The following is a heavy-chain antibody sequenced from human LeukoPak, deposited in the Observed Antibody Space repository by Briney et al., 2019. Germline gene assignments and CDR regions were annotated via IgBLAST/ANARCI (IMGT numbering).Heavy chain of an antibody. CDR2: INPSGGST. V-gene: IGHV1-46*01. J-gene: IGHJ4*02. D-gene: IGHD2-2*01. CDR1: GYTFTSYG. Sequence: ASVKVSCKASGYTFTSYGISWVRQAPGQGLEWMGIINPSGGSTSYAQKFQGRVTMTRDMSTSTVYMELSSLRSEDTAVYYCARDIVVVPAASRPDYWGQGTLVTVSS. CDR3: ARDIVVVPAASRPDY.